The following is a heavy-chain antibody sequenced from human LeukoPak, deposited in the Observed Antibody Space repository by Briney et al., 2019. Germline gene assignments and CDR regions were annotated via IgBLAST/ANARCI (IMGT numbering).Heavy chain of an antibody. CDR3: AVGSISFGDY. CDR2: FDPEDGET. Sequence: GGSVKLSCTASGYTLTALSMHWVRQAPVKGLEWMGSFDPEDGETIYAQKFQGRVTMTEDTSTDTAFMELNSLRSEDTAIYYCAVGSISFGDYWGQGTLVTVSS. V-gene: IGHV1-24*01. J-gene: IGHJ4*02. D-gene: IGHD3-16*01. CDR1: GYTLTALS.